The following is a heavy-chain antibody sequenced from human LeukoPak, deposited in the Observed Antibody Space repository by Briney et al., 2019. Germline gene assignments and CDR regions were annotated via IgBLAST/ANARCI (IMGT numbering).Heavy chain of an antibody. CDR2: ISGSGGST. CDR3: AKDLDIVVVPAAIWAYYYYGMDV. CDR1: GFTFSSYA. V-gene: IGHV3-23*01. J-gene: IGHJ6*02. Sequence: PGGSLRLSCAASGFTFSSYAMSWVRQAPGKGLEWVSAISGSGGSTYYADSVKGRITISRDNSKNTLYLQMNSLRAEDTAVYYCAKDLDIVVVPAAIWAYYYYGMDVWGQGTTVTVSS. D-gene: IGHD2-2*01.